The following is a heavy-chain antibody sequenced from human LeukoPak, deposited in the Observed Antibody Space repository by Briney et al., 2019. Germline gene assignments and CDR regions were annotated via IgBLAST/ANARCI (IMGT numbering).Heavy chain of an antibody. CDR3: ARGRYYGMDV. CDR1: GFTFTSCW. J-gene: IGHJ6*02. V-gene: IGHV3-74*01. CDR2: VNSDGSST. Sequence: GGSLRLSCAASGFTFTSCWMHWVRQAPGKGLVWVSRVNSDGSSTTYADSVKGRVTISRDNAKNTLYLQMNSLRAEDTAVYYCARGRYYGMDVWGQGTTVTVSS.